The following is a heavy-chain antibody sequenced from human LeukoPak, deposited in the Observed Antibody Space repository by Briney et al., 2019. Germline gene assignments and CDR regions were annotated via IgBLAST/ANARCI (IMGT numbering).Heavy chain of an antibody. D-gene: IGHD3-3*01. CDR1: GYTFTSYG. CDR2: ISAYNGNT. J-gene: IGHJ4*02. V-gene: IGHV1-18*01. CDR3: ASQNYDFWSGYNYDY. Sequence: ASVKVSCKASGYTFTSYGTSWVRQAPGQGLEWMGWISAYNGNTNYAQKFQGRVTMTRDTSISTAYMELSRLRSDDTAVYYCASQNYDFWSGYNYDYWGQGTLVTVSS.